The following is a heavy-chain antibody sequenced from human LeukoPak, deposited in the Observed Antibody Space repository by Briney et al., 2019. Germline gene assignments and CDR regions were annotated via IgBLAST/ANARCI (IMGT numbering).Heavy chain of an antibody. D-gene: IGHD3-3*01. Sequence: ASVKVSCKASGYTFTGYYMHWLRQAPGQGLGWMGRINPNGGGTNYAQKFQGRVTMTSDTSISTAYMELSRLRSDDTAVYYCARERKITIFGVACDYWGQGTPVTVSS. CDR3: ARERKITIFGVACDY. J-gene: IGHJ4*02. CDR2: INPNGGGT. CDR1: GYTFTGYY. V-gene: IGHV1-2*06.